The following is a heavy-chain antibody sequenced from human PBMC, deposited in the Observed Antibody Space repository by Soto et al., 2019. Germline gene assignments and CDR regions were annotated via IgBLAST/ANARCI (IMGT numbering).Heavy chain of an antibody. V-gene: IGHV3-48*01. Sequence: GGSVRLSCAASGVTFSSYSMNWVRQAPGKGLEWVSYISSSSSTIYYADSVKGRFTISRDNAKNSLYLQMNSLRAEETAVYYCARHPERIAQIGWFDPWGQGTLVTVSS. J-gene: IGHJ5*02. CDR2: ISSSSSTI. CDR1: GVTFSSYS. D-gene: IGHD6-13*01. CDR3: ARHPERIAQIGWFDP.